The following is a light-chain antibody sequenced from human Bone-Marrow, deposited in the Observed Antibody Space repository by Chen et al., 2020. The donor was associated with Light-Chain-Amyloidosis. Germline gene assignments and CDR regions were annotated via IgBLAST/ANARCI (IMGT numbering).Light chain of an antibody. J-gene: IGLJ1*01. CDR3: SSYTITNTRV. CDR2: EVT. V-gene: IGLV2-14*01. CDR1: SSDVGGDNH. Sequence: QSALTQPASVSGSPGQSITISFTLTSSDVGGDNHVSCYQQHPDKAPKLMIYEVTNRPSWAPDRFSGSKSDNTASLTISGPQTEDEADYFCSSYTITNTRVFGSGTRVTVL.